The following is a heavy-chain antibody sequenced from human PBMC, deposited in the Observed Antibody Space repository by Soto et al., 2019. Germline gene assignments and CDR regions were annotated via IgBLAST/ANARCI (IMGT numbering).Heavy chain of an antibody. Sequence: RASVKVSCKASGYTFTGYYMHWVRQAPGQGLEWMGWINPNSGGTNYAQKFQGRVTMTRDTSISTAYMELSRLRSDDTAVYYCARGGQWLVGGFDYWGQGTLVTVSS. V-gene: IGHV1-2*02. J-gene: IGHJ4*02. D-gene: IGHD6-19*01. CDR3: ARGGQWLVGGFDY. CDR2: INPNSGGT. CDR1: GYTFTGYY.